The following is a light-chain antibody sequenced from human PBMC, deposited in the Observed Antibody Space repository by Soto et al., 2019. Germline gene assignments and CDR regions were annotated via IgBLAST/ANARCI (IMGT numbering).Light chain of an antibody. Sequence: QSALTQPASVSGSPGQSITISCTGTSRDIGNYNYVSWYQHHPGKAPKLMIYEVTSRPSGVSDRFSGSKSGMTASLTISGLQPEDEADYFCASCRSANTLVVFGTGTKVTVL. CDR1: SRDIGNYNY. J-gene: IGLJ1*01. CDR3: ASCRSANTLVV. V-gene: IGLV2-14*01. CDR2: EVT.